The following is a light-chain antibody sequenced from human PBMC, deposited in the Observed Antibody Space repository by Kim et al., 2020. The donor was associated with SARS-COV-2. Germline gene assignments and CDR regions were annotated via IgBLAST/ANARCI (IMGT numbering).Light chain of an antibody. CDR1: SSDVDSYNY. V-gene: IGLV2-14*03. Sequence: QPVLTQPASVSGSPGQSITISCTGTSSDVDSYNYVSWYQQHPGKAPKLMIYDVNNRPSGVSDRFSGLKSGNTASLTISGLQAEDEADYYCSSYTSSGTVIFGGGTKLTVL. CDR2: DVN. CDR3: SSYTSSGTVI. J-gene: IGLJ2*01.